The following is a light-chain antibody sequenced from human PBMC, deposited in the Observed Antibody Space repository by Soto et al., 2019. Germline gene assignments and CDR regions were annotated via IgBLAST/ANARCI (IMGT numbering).Light chain of an antibody. J-gene: IGKJ1*01. V-gene: IGKV3-20*01. CDR1: QSVSNSY. CDR3: QQYGISPSWT. CDR2: GAS. Sequence: VVTLSPATLSLSPGERAPLSCRASQSVSNSYLAWYQQKPGQAPRLLIYGASRRATGIPDRFSGSGSGTDFTLTISRLEPEDFAVYYCQQYGISPSWTFAQGTKVDIK.